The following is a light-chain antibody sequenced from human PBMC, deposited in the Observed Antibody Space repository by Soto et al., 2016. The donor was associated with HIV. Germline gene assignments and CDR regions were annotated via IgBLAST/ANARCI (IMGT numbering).Light chain of an antibody. CDR2: DDS. V-gene: IGLV3-21*03. Sequence: SYELPQPPSVSVAPGKTAKITCGGNNIGTKSVHWYQQKPDQAPVLVVYDDSDRPSGIPERFSASNSGNTATLTISRVEAGDEADYYCQVWDTTNDHYVFGTGTKVTVL. J-gene: IGLJ1*01. CDR3: QVWDTTNDHYV. CDR1: NIGTKS.